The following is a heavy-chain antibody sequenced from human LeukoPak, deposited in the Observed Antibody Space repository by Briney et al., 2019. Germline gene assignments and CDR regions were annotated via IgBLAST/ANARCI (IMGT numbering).Heavy chain of an antibody. J-gene: IGHJ4*02. CDR3: ARGRGGLLWFGEFNS. Sequence: GGSLRLSCAASGFTLSSYWMHWVRQAPGKRLEWVANIKQDGSEKYYVDSVKGRFTTSRDNANNSLYLQMNSLRAEDTAVYYCARGRGGLLWFGEFNSWGQGTLVTVSS. CDR2: IKQDGSEK. D-gene: IGHD3-10*01. V-gene: IGHV3-7*01. CDR1: GFTLSSYW.